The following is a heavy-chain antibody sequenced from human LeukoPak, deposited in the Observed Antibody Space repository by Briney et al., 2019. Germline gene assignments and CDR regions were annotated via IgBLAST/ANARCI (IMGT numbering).Heavy chain of an antibody. D-gene: IGHD3-22*01. V-gene: IGHV4-59*01. CDR3: ARETYYYDSSGYSARTSPDI. Sequence: SETLSLTCTVSGGSIGIYYWSWLRQPPGKGLEWIGYIYYSGSTNYNPSLKSRVSISLVTSKNQFSLKLSSVTAADTAVYYCARETYYYDSSGYSARTSPDIWGQGKMVTVSS. CDR1: GGSIGIYY. J-gene: IGHJ3*02. CDR2: IYYSGST.